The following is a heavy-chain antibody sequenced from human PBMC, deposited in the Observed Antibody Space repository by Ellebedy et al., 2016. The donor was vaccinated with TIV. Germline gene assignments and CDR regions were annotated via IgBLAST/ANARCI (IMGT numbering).Heavy chain of an antibody. CDR3: ATDLKAVAGTDHYYYYGMDV. D-gene: IGHD6-19*01. V-gene: IGHV1-24*01. CDR1: GYTLTEFS. J-gene: IGHJ6*02. CDR2: FDPEDGDT. Sequence: AASVKVSCKVSGYTLTEFSMHWVRQAPGKGLEWMGGFDPEDGDTTYAQNFQGRVTMTEDTSTDTAYMELSSLRSEDTAVYYCATDLKAVAGTDHYYYYGMDVWGQGTTVTVSS.